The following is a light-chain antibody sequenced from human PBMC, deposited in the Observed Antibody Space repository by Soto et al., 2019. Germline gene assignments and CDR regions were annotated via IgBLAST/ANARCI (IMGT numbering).Light chain of an antibody. CDR1: QSIDNY. V-gene: IGKV1-39*01. Sequence: DIQMTQSPSSLSASIGDRVTIPCRASQSIDNYLNWYQQRPGKAPKFLIYAAFSLPSGVPSRFSGSGSGTDFTLTISSLQPEDFATYFCQQSYWTPYTFGQGTKLEIK. CDR2: AAF. J-gene: IGKJ2*01. CDR3: QQSYWTPYT.